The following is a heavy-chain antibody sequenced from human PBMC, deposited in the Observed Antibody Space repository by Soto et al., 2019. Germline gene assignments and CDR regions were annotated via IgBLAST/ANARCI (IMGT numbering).Heavy chain of an antibody. V-gene: IGHV4-39*01. J-gene: IGHJ3*02. Sequence: QLQLQESGPGLVKPSETLSLTCTVSGGSISSSSYYWGWIRQPPGKGLEWIGSIYYSGSTYYNPSLKSRVTISVDTSKNQFSLKLSSVTAADTAVYYCARRVARYYYDSSGYYAAFDIWGQGTMVTVSS. CDR3: ARRVARYYYDSSGYYAAFDI. CDR2: IYYSGST. CDR1: GGSISSSSYY. D-gene: IGHD3-22*01.